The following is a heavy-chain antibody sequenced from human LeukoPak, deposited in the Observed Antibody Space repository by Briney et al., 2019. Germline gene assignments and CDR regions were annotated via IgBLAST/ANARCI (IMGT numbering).Heavy chain of an antibody. V-gene: IGHV3-66*01. D-gene: IGHD4-17*01. J-gene: IGHJ3*01. CDR3: ATTTRGGAFDV. CDR2: IFSGGNT. Sequence: GGSLRLSCAASGFTVSYNYMSWVRQAPGKGLEWVSTIFSGGNTYYADSVKGRFTISRDNFKNMLYVQMNSLRAEDTAVYYCATTTRGGAFDVWGQGTMVTVSS. CDR1: GFTVSYNY.